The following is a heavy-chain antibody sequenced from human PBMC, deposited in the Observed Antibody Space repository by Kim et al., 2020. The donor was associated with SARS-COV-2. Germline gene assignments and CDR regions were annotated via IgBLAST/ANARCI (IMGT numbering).Heavy chain of an antibody. CDR3: AGGAGWLIYY. CDR1: QFTSRTFW. CDR2: INQDGSDK. V-gene: IGHV3-7*01. J-gene: IGHJ4*02. Sequence: GGSLRLSCVASQFTSRTFWMSWVRQAPGKGLEWVAIINQDGSDKRYVDSVRGRFTISRDNARKSMYLQMNSLRAEDTAVYYCAGGAGWLIYYWGQGSLVTVSS. D-gene: IGHD6-19*01.